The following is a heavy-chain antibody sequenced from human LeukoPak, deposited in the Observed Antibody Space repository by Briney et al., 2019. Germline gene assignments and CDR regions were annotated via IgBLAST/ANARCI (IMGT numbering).Heavy chain of an antibody. CDR1: GGTFSSYA. D-gene: IGHD3-9*01. CDR3: ARHLYYDILTGYYYFDY. Sequence: SVKVSCKASGGTFSSYAIGWVRQAPGQGLEWMGGIIPIFGTANYAQKFQGRVTITADESTSTAYMELSSLRSEDTAVYYCARHLYYDILTGYYYFDYWGQGTLVTVSS. CDR2: IIPIFGTA. J-gene: IGHJ4*02. V-gene: IGHV1-69*01.